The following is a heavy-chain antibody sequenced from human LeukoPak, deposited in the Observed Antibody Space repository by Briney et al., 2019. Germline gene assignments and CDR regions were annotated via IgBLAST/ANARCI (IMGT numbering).Heavy chain of an antibody. D-gene: IGHD6-13*01. CDR3: ARIKAAGFDYFDY. CDR1: GGSISSSSYY. CDR2: IYYSGST. V-gene: IGHV4-39*07. Sequence: HSETLSLTCTVSGGSISSSSYYWGWIRQPPGQGLEWIGSIYYSGSTYYNPSLKSRVTISVDTSKNQFSLKLSSVTAADTAVYYCARIKAAGFDYFDYWGQGTLVTVSS. J-gene: IGHJ4*02.